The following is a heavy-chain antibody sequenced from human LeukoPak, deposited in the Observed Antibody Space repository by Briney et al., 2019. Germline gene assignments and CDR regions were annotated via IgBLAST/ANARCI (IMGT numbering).Heavy chain of an antibody. Sequence: GGSLRLSRAASGFTVSSNYMSWVRQAPGKGPEWVSVIYSGGSTYYADSVKGRFTISRDNSKNTLYLQMNSLRAEDTAVYYCARLGGHYDILTGYLYYFDYWGQGTLVTVSS. V-gene: IGHV3-53*01. D-gene: IGHD3-9*01. J-gene: IGHJ4*02. CDR1: GFTVSSNY. CDR2: IYSGGST. CDR3: ARLGGHYDILTGYLYYFDY.